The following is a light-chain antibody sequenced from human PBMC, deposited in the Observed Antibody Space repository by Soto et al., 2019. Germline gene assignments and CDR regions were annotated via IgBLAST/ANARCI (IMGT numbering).Light chain of an antibody. J-gene: IGKJ4*01. V-gene: IGKV3-20*01. CDR1: QSLSSTY. CDR2: GAS. CDR3: QQYGNSPPT. Sequence: EIVLTQSPGTLSLSPGERATLSCRASQSLSSTYLAWYQQKPGLAPRLLIYGASSRATCIPDRFIGSGSATHFTLTISRLEPEDFAVYHCQQYGNSPPTFGGGTKVEI.